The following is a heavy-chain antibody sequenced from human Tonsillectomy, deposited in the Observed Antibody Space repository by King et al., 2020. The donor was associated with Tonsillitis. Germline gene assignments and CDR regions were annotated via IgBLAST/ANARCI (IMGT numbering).Heavy chain of an antibody. J-gene: IGHJ5*02. D-gene: IGHD3-16*01. CDR2: INHSGST. CDR3: ATTYYYQDMENNWFDP. CDR1: GGSFSGYY. V-gene: IGHV4-34*01. Sequence: VQLQQWGAGLLKPSETLSLTCAVYGGSFSGYYWSWIRQPPGKGLEWIGEINHSGSTNYNPSLKSRVTISVDTSRNQFSLKLSSVTAAATAVYYCATTYYYQDMENNWFDPWGQGTLVTVSS.